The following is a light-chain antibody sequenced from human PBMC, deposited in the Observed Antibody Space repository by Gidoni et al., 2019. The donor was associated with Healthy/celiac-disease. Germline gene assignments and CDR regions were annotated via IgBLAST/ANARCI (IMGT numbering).Light chain of an antibody. Sequence: IYGGDALPKQYAYWYQQKPGQAPVLVIYKDSERPSGIPERFSGSSSGTTVTLTISGVQAEDEADYYCQSADSSGTYVVFGGGTKLTVL. V-gene: IGLV3-25*03. CDR3: QSADSSGTYVV. CDR1: ALPKQY. CDR2: KDS. J-gene: IGLJ2*01.